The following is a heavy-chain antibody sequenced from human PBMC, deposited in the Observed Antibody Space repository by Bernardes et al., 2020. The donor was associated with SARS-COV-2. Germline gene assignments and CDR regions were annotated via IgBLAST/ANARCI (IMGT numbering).Heavy chain of an antibody. J-gene: IGHJ4*02. CDR2: INYSGST. CDR3: ARDRNGDSLIDF. V-gene: IGHV4-59*01. CDR1: GGSISRYY. Sequence: SETLSLTCKVSGGSISRYYWSWIRQPPGKGLEWIGYINYSGSTNYNPSLKSRVTISVDTSENQFSLKLSSVTAADTAVYYCARDRNGDSLIDFWGQGTLVTVSS. D-gene: IGHD4-17*01.